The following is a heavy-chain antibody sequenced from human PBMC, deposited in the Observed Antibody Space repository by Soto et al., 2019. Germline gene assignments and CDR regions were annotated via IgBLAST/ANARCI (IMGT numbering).Heavy chain of an antibody. Sequence: QVQLVQSGAEVKKPGASVKVSCKASGYTFTSYAMHWVRQAPGQRLEWMGWINAGNGNTKYSQKFQGRVTITRDTSASTAYMELSSLRSEDTAVYYCARGGRVVVAVNWFDPWGQGTLVTVSS. V-gene: IGHV1-3*01. D-gene: IGHD2-15*01. CDR3: ARGGRVVVAVNWFDP. CDR1: GYTFTSYA. J-gene: IGHJ5*02. CDR2: INAGNGNT.